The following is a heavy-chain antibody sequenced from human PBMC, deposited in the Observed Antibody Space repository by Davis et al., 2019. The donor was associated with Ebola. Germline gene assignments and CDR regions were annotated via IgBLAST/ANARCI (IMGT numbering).Heavy chain of an antibody. CDR3: ATTAVTTDYNFGMDV. J-gene: IGHJ6*02. CDR2: MNPNSDNR. D-gene: IGHD4-17*01. CDR1: GYTFANYD. V-gene: IGHV1-8*01. Sequence: ASVTVSCKASGYTFANYDIHWVRQATGQGLEWMGWMNPNSDNRGYAQKFQGRVTMTGSTSISTAYMELSSLKSEDTAVYYCATTAVTTDYNFGMDVWGQGTAVIVSS.